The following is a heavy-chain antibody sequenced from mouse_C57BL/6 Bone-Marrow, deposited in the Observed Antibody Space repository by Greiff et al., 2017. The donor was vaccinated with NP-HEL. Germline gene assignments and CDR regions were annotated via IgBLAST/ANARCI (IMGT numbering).Heavy chain of an antibody. CDR2: IYPGDGDT. Sequence: VQLQQSGASVKISCKASGYAFSSYWMNWVKQRPGKGLGWMGQIYPGDGDTNYNGKFKGKATLTADKSSSTAYMQLSSLTSEDSAVYFCARWGWDYDVYWGQGTTLTVSS. CDR3: ARWGWDYDVY. J-gene: IGHJ2*01. CDR1: GYAFSSYW. D-gene: IGHD2-4*01. V-gene: IGHV1-80*01.